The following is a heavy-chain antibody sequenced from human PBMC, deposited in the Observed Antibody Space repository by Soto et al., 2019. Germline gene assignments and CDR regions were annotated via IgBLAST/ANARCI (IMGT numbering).Heavy chain of an antibody. J-gene: IGHJ4*02. CDR1: GDSLSSGGHY. V-gene: IGHV4-31*03. D-gene: IGHD3-9*01. Sequence: PSETLTVTCTVSGDSLSSGGHYWSWIRQHPGKGLEWIGHIYDSVNTYYSPSLRSRVTISADMSKNQFSLKLRSVTAADTAVYYCARVDHRGYFAILTDYWGQGTLVTVSS. CDR2: IYDSVNT. CDR3: ARVDHRGYFAILTDY.